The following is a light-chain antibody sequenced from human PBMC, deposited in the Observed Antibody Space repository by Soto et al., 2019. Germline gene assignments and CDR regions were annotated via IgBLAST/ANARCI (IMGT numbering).Light chain of an antibody. CDR3: SSYSGTNYPYV. CDR1: SRDGGGYNY. Sequence: QSVLTQPPSASGSFGQSVTISCPGTSRDGGGYNYVSWYQQHPGKAPKLMIYEVSERPSGVPDRFSGSKSGNTASLTVSGLQADDEADYYCSSYSGTNYPYVFGTGTKVTVL. J-gene: IGLJ1*01. V-gene: IGLV2-8*01. CDR2: EVS.